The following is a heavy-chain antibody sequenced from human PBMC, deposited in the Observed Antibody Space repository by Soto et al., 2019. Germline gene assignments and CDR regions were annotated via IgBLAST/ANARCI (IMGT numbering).Heavy chain of an antibody. CDR1: GFTFSSYA. CDR2: ISGSGGST. CDR3: AKDQAALYLSGSLDY. V-gene: IGHV3-23*01. D-gene: IGHD1-26*01. Sequence: GGSLRLSCAASGFTFSSYAMSWVRQAPGKGLEWVSAISGSGGSTYYADSVKGRFTISRDNSKNTLYLQMNSLRAEDTAVYYCAKDQAALYLSGSLDYWGQGTLVTVSS. J-gene: IGHJ4*02.